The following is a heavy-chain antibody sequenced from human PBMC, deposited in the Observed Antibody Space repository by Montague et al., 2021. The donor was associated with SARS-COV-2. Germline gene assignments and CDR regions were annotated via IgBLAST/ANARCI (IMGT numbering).Heavy chain of an antibody. CDR3: ARGRRRYNWRDETSYYYGMDV. Sequence: SETLSLTCAVYGGSLSGYYWSWIRQPPGKGLEWIGEINHSGSTNYNPSLKSRVTISLDTSQNQLSLKLSSVTAADTAVYYCARGRRRYNWRDETSYYYGMDVWGQGTTVTVSS. V-gene: IGHV4-34*01. CDR2: INHSGST. J-gene: IGHJ6*02. D-gene: IGHD1-20*01. CDR1: GGSLSGYY.